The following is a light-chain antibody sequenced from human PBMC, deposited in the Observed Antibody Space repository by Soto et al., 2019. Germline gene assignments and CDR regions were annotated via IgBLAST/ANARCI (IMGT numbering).Light chain of an antibody. CDR2: ENN. Sequence: QSVLTQPPSVSAAPGQKVTISCSGSSSNIGNNYVSWYQQLPGTAPKLLIYENNKRPSGIPDRFSGSKSGTSATLGITGLQTGDEADYYFGTWDSSLSAVSGGGTKLTVL. CDR3: GTWDSSLSAV. CDR1: SSNIGNNY. J-gene: IGLJ7*01. V-gene: IGLV1-51*02.